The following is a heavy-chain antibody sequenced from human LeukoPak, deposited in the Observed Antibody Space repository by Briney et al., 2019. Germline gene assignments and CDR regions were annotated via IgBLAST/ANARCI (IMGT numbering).Heavy chain of an antibody. CDR3: ARDDILWFGELLGLD. D-gene: IGHD3-10*01. CDR2: IFAGGAP. J-gene: IGHJ4*02. CDR1: GFSVNSDY. V-gene: IGHV3-66*01. Sequence: GGSLRLSCAASGFSVNSDYMTWVRQAPGKGLEWVGVIFAGGAPYYADSVKGRFTISRDNAKNSLYLQMNSLRAEDTAVYYCARDDILWFGELLGLDWGQGTLVTVSS.